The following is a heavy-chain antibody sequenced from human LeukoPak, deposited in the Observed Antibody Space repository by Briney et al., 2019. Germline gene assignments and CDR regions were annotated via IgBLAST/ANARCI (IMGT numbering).Heavy chain of an antibody. D-gene: IGHD1-26*01. CDR1: GGSFSGYY. V-gene: IGHV4-34*01. CDR2: INHSGST. Sequence: SETLSLTCAVYGGSFSGYYWSWIHQPPGKGLEWIGEINHSGSTNYNPSLKSRVTISVDTSKNQFSLKLSSVTAADTAVYYCARHPIRGIIVGATYDYWGQGTLVTVSS. J-gene: IGHJ4*02. CDR3: ARHPIRGIIVGATYDY.